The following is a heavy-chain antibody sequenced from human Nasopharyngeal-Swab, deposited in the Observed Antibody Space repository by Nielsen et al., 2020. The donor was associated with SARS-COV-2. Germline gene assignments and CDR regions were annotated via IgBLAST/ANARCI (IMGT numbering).Heavy chain of an antibody. CDR3: AKGGCSSTSCNVYYYYGMDV. Sequence: GESLKISCAASGFTFSSYGMHWVRQAPGKGLEWVAVISYDGSNKYYADSVKSRFTISRDNAKNSLYLQMNSLRAEDTALYYCAKGGCSSTSCNVYYYYGMDVRGQGTTVTVSS. CDR1: GFTFSSYG. V-gene: IGHV3-30*18. CDR2: ISYDGSNK. J-gene: IGHJ6*02. D-gene: IGHD2-2*01.